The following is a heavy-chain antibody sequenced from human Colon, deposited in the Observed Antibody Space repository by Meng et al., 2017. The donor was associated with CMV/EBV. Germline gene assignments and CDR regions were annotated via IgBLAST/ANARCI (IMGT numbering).Heavy chain of an antibody. Sequence: SSDSVSNGSYSRDWSRQHPEKRVEWIAYIYYSESTFNNPSLKSRVTVSVDTSKNQFSLKLSSVTAADTAVYYCATARDYGDYEAFGQWGQGMLVTVSS. CDR3: ATARDYGDYEAFGQ. D-gene: IGHD4-17*01. V-gene: IGHV4-31*02. J-gene: IGHJ4*02. CDR2: IYYSEST. CDR1: SDSVSNGSYS.